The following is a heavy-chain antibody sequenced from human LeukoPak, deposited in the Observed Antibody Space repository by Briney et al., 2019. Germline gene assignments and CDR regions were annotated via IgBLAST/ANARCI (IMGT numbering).Heavy chain of an antibody. CDR2: IFSSGTT. J-gene: IGHJ4*02. D-gene: IGHD6-19*01. CDR1: GGSISSSSHY. Sequence: SETLSLTCSVSGGSISSSSHYWGWIRQPPGKGLEWIGHIFSSGTTYYNPSLQSRVTISADTSKNQFSLQVNSVSAADTAVYYCARRNSGWPFDWWGPGSLVTVSS. V-gene: IGHV4-39*01. CDR3: ARRNSGWPFDW.